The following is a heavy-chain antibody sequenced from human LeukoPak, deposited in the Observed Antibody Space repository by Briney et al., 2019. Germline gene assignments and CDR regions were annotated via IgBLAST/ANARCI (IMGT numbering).Heavy chain of an antibody. CDR1: GFTFSSYA. J-gene: IGHJ3*02. CDR3: AKDRGDGYITDAFDI. Sequence: GGSLRLSCAASGFTFSSYAMHWVRQAPGKGLEWVAVIWYDGSNKYYADSVKGRFTISRDNSKNTLYLQMNSLRAEDTAVYYCAKDRGDGYITDAFDIWGQGTMVTVSS. CDR2: IWYDGSNK. D-gene: IGHD5-24*01. V-gene: IGHV3-33*06.